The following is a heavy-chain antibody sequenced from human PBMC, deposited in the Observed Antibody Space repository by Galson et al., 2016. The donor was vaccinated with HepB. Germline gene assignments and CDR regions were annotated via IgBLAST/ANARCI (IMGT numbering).Heavy chain of an antibody. V-gene: IGHV4-59*01. J-gene: IGHJ6*04. Sequence: SETLSLTCTVSGGSISGYYWSWIRQPPGKGLEWIGYIYYSGSTNYNPSLKSRVTISADTSKNQFSLNLNSVIAADTAVYYCARCTRVDGMDVWGKGTTVTVSS. D-gene: IGHD2-8*02. CDR1: GGSISGYY. CDR2: IYYSGST. CDR3: ARCTRVDGMDV.